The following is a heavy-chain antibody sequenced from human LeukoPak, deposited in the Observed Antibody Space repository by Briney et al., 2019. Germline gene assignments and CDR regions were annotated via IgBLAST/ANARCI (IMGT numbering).Heavy chain of an antibody. Sequence: GGSLRLSCAASGFTFSSYAMSWVRQAPGKGLEWVSAISGSGGSTYYADSVKGRFTISRDNSKNTLYLQMNSLRAEDTAVYYCASLGIAVAKWYVKASGGSIVDYWGQGTLVTVSS. CDR1: GFTFSSYA. CDR3: ASLGIAVAKWYVKASGGSIVDY. J-gene: IGHJ4*02. V-gene: IGHV3-23*01. D-gene: IGHD6-19*01. CDR2: ISGSGGST.